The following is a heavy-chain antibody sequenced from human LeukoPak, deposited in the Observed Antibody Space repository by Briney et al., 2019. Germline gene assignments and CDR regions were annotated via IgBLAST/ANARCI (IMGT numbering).Heavy chain of an antibody. Sequence: PSETLSLTCAVYGGSFSGYYWSWIRQPPGKGLEWIGEINHSGSTNYNPSLKSRVTISVDTSKNQFSLKLSSVTAADTAVYYCARVYYDILTGYYFQYYFDYWGQGTLVTVSS. J-gene: IGHJ4*02. CDR2: INHSGST. D-gene: IGHD3-9*01. V-gene: IGHV4-34*01. CDR1: GGSFSGYY. CDR3: ARVYYDILTGYYFQYYFDY.